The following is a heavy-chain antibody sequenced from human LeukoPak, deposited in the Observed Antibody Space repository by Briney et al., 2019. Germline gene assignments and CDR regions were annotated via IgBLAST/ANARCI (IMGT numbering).Heavy chain of an antibody. Sequence: GGSLRLSCAASGFTFSSYEMNWVRQAPGKGLEWVSYISSSGSTIYYADSVGGRFTISRDNAKNSLYLQMNSLRAEDTAVYYCAREYCSGGSCYYYYYGMDVWGQGTTVTVSS. V-gene: IGHV3-48*03. CDR2: ISSSGSTI. J-gene: IGHJ6*02. D-gene: IGHD2-15*01. CDR3: AREYCSGGSCYYYYYGMDV. CDR1: GFTFSSYE.